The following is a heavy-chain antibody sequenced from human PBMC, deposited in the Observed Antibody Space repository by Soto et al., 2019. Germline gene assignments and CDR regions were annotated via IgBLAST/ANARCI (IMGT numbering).Heavy chain of an antibody. Sequence: GGSLRLSCAASGFTFSSYAMSWVRQAPGKGLEWVSAISGSGGSTYYADSVKGRFTISRDNSKNTLYLQMNSLRAEDTAVYYYAKDPVVVVAATKYYFDYGGQETLVTVSS. CDR1: GFTFSSYA. V-gene: IGHV3-23*01. CDR2: ISGSGGST. CDR3: AKDPVVVVAATKYYFDY. J-gene: IGHJ4*02. D-gene: IGHD2-15*01.